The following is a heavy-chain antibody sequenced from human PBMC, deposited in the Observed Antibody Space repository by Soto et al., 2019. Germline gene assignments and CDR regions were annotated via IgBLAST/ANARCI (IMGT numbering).Heavy chain of an antibody. Sequence: QVQLVESGGGVVQPGRSLRLSCAASGLTFSSYAMHWVRQAPGKGLERVAVISYDGSNKYYADSVKGRFTISRDNSKNTLYLQMYSLRPEDTAVFYCAREQEALDYWGQGTLVTVSS. J-gene: IGHJ4*02. V-gene: IGHV3-30-3*01. CDR3: AREQEALDY. CDR2: ISYDGSNK. CDR1: GLTFSSYA.